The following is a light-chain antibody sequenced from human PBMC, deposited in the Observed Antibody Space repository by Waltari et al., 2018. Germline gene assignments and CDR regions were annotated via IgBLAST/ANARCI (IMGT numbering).Light chain of an antibody. J-gene: IGLJ3*02. Sequence: QSALTQPASVSGSPGQSLTISCTGTSSDVGAYNYVSWYQHHPGKAPKLMIYGVSNRPSGVSDRFSASKSGNTASLTISGLQAEDEADYYCGAFANTGPHWVFGGGTKLTVL. V-gene: IGLV2-14*01. CDR1: SSDVGAYNY. CDR3: GAFANTGPHWV. CDR2: GVS.